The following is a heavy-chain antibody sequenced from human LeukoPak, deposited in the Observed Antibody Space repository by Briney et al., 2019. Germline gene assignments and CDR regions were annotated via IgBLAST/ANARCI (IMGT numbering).Heavy chain of an antibody. CDR2: IYTSGST. CDR3: ASGDHYYYYYYMDV. Sequence: SETLSLTCTVSGGSISSGSYYWSWIRQPAGKGLEWIGRIYTSGSTNYNPSLKSRVTISVDTSKNQFSLKLSSVTAADTAVYYCASGDHYYYYYYMDVWGKGTMVTISS. J-gene: IGHJ6*03. CDR1: GGSISSGSYY. D-gene: IGHD2-21*01. V-gene: IGHV4-61*02.